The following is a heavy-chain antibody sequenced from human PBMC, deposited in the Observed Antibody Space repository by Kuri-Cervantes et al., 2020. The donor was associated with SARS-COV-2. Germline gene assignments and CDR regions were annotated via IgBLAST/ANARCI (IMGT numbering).Heavy chain of an antibody. Sequence: GESLKISCTASGFNFSTTDMHWVRQTPGKGLEWVAVISDDGKKKKCVASGKGRFTISRDNSQNTLYLQVKSLKSEDTAMYYCAKERFGVHDFWGQGTLVTVSS. V-gene: IGHV3-30*18. CDR2: ISDDGKKK. J-gene: IGHJ4*02. D-gene: IGHD2-8*01. CDR1: GFNFSTTD. CDR3: AKERFGVHDF.